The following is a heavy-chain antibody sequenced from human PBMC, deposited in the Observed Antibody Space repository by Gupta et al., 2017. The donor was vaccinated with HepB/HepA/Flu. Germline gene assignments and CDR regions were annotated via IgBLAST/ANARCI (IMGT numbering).Heavy chain of an antibody. CDR1: GYTFTGHD. CDR3: ARGSAIVVGPAAIGHRYYYMDV. V-gene: IGHV1-2*02. CDR2: INPNSGGT. Sequence: QVQLVQSGAEVKKPGASVKVSCKAFGYTFTGHDMHWVRQATGRGLEWMGWINPNSGGTKFAQKFQGRVTMTRDTSISTAYMELSSLRSDDTAVYYCARGSAIVVGPAAIGHRYYYMDVWGKGTTVTVSS. D-gene: IGHD2-2*01. J-gene: IGHJ6*03.